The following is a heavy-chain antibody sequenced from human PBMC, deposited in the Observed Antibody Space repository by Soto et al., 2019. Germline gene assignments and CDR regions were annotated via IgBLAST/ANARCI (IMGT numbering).Heavy chain of an antibody. CDR3: ARVGSGWLQLEWDFDL. CDR2: INAGNGNT. CDR1: GYTFTSYA. J-gene: IGHJ2*01. D-gene: IGHD5-12*01. V-gene: IGHV1-3*01. Sequence: QVQLVQSGAEVKRPGASVKVSCKASGYTFTSYAMHWVRQAPGQRLEWMGWINAGNGNTRYSQKFQGRVTITRDTSASTAYMELSSLRSEETAIYYCARVGSGWLQLEWDFDLWGRGTLVTVSS.